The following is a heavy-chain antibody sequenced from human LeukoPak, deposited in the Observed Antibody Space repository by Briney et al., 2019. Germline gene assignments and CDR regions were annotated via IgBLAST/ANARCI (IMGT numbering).Heavy chain of an antibody. CDR3: AKENTIFGVVIIGLDY. CDR1: GFTFSSYG. CDR2: ISYDGSNK. V-gene: IGHV3-30*18. D-gene: IGHD3-3*01. J-gene: IGHJ4*02. Sequence: GGSLRLSCAASGFTFSSYGMHWVRQAPGKGLEWVAVISYDGSNKYYADSVKGRFTISRDNPKNTLYLQMNSLRAEDTAVYYCAKENTIFGVVIIGLDYWGQGTLVTVSS.